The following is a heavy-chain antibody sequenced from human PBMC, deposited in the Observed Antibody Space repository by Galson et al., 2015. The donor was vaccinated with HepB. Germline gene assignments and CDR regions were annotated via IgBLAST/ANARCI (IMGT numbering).Heavy chain of an antibody. D-gene: IGHD2-21*01. J-gene: IGHJ3*02. Sequence: QSGAEVKKPGESLKISCKGVGYSFPRYWIGWVRQMPGKGLEWMGIIYPGDSDTRYSPSFQGQVTISADKSISTAYQQWSSLKASDTAMYYCASSYCGGDCFSRPSDAFDIWGQGTMIIVS. CDR2: IYPGDSDT. CDR3: ASSYCGGDCFSRPSDAFDI. CDR1: GYSFPRYW. V-gene: IGHV5-51*03.